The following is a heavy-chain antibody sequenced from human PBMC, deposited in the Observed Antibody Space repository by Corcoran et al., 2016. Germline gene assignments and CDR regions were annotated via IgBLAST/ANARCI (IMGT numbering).Heavy chain of an antibody. Sequence: EVQLVESGEGLVQPGGSLRLSCAASGFTFSSYWMSWVRQAAGKGLEWVANIKQDGSEKHYVDSVKGRFTISRDNAKNSLYLQMNSLRAEDTAVYYCATDEVVTVPVFQHWGQGTLVTVSS. CDR1: GFTFSSYW. CDR2: IKQDGSEK. V-gene: IGHV3-7*01. CDR3: ATDEVVTVPVFQH. D-gene: IGHD2-21*02. J-gene: IGHJ1*01.